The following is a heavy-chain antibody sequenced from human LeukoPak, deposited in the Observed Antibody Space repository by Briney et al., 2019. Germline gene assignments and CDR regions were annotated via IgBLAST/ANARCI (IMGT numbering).Heavy chain of an antibody. Sequence: SETLSLTCTVSGGSTSSSSYYWGWIRQPPGKGLEWIGSIYYSGSTYYNPSLKSRVTISVDTSKNQFSLKLSSVTAADTAVYYCARHRYSYYAGYYYYMDVWGKGTTVTVSS. J-gene: IGHJ6*03. CDR3: ARHRYSYYAGYYYYMDV. V-gene: IGHV4-39*01. D-gene: IGHD5-18*01. CDR1: GGSTSSSSYY. CDR2: IYYSGST.